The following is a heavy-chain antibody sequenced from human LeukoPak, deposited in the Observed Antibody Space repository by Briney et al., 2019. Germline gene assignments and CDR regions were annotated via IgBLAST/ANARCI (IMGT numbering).Heavy chain of an antibody. CDR1: GYTSTSYG. J-gene: IGHJ4*02. CDR2: TSAYNGNT. CDR3: ARDLGSMTTVNGFDC. D-gene: IGHD4-11*01. Sequence: ASVKVSCKASGYTSTSYGISWVRQAPGQGLEWMGWTSAYNGNTNYAQKVQGRVTMTTNTSTSTAYMELRSLRSDDTAVYYCARDLGSMTTVNGFDCWGQGALVTVSS. V-gene: IGHV1-18*01.